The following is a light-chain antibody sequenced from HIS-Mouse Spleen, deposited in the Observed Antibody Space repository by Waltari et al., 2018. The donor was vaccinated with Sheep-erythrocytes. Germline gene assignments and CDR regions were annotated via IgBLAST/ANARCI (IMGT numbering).Light chain of an antibody. V-gene: IGKV1-6*01. CDR2: AAS. CDR1: QGIRND. CDR3: GPDYNFPYT. J-gene: IGKJ2*01. Sequence: AIQMTQSPSSLSASVGDRVTITCRASQGIRNDLGWYQQKPGKAPKLLIYAASSLQSGVPQRISGSASGTDFTLATSIQHAVHFASNYSGPDYNFPYTFGQGTKLEIK.